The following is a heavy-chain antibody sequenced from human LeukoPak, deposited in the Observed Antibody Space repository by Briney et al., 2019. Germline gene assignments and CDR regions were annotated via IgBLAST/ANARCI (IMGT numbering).Heavy chain of an antibody. J-gene: IGHJ4*02. Sequence: PGRSLRLSCVVSGFTFDDYAMHWVRQGPGKGLEWVSGISWKSGSIDYADSVKGRFTISRDNAKNSLYLQMNSLRAEDTAVYYCTKDQPGDGYSSIWGRGTLVTVSS. CDR3: TKDQPGDGYSSI. CDR1: GFTFDDYA. V-gene: IGHV3-9*01. CDR2: ISWKSGSI. D-gene: IGHD5-24*01.